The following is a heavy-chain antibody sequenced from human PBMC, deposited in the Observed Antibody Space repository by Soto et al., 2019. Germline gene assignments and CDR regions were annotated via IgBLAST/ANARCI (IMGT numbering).Heavy chain of an antibody. Sequence: QVQLQESGPGLVKPSQTLSLTCSVSGGSISSGGYYWSWIRQHPEKGLEWIGYIYYSGSTNYNPPLKSRVIISVDTSSNRFSLDLRSVTAADTAIYYCARHSASWQGFDYWGQGTLVTVSS. V-gene: IGHV4-31*03. CDR3: ARHSASWQGFDY. CDR1: GGSISSGGYY. CDR2: IYYSGST. D-gene: IGHD1-26*01. J-gene: IGHJ4*02.